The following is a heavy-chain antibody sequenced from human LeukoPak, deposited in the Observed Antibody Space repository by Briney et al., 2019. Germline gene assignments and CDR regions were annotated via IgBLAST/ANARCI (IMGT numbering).Heavy chain of an antibody. J-gene: IGHJ5*02. D-gene: IGHD1-1*01. CDR1: GYTLTELS. CDR3: AAAGTKRNWFDP. Sequence: ASVKVSCKVSGYTLTELSMHWVRQAPGKGLEWTEGFDPEDGETIYAQKFQGRVTMTEDTSTDTAYMELSSLRSEDTAVYYCAAAGTKRNWFDPWGQGTLVTVSS. V-gene: IGHV1-24*01. CDR2: FDPEDGET.